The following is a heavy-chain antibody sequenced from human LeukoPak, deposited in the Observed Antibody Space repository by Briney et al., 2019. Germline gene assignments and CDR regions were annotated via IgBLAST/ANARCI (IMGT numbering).Heavy chain of an antibody. D-gene: IGHD4-17*01. J-gene: IGHJ4*02. CDR2: IRSKAFGGTP. CDR3: TRNTVTVHFDY. CDR1: GFTFDDYA. V-gene: IGHV3-49*03. Sequence: GGSLRLSCSASGFTFDDYAVSWFRQAPGKGLEWVGFIRSKAFGGTPEYAASVRGRFTISRDDSKSIAYLQMNSLKTEDTAVYYCTRNTVTVHFDYWSQGTLVTVSA.